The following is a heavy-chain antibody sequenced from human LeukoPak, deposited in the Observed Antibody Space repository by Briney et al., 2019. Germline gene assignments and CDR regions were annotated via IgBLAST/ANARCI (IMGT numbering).Heavy chain of an antibody. D-gene: IGHD2-2*01. Sequence: ASVKVSCKASGYTFTSYGITWVRQAPGQGLEWMGWISAYNGNTNYAQKLQGRVTMTTDTSTSTAYLDLRSLRSDDTAVYYCARAEQYQLLLHWGQGTLVSVSS. V-gene: IGHV1-18*01. CDR3: ARAEQYQLLLH. J-gene: IGHJ4*02. CDR2: ISAYNGNT. CDR1: GYTFTSYG.